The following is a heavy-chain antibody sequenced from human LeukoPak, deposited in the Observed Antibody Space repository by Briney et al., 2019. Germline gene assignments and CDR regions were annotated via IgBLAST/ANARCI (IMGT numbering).Heavy chain of an antibody. CDR3: ASIWVSYDSSGYYYEVPPA. CDR1: GGSISSSNW. V-gene: IGHV4-4*02. CDR2: IYHSGST. J-gene: IGHJ1*01. Sequence: SETLSLTCAVSGGSISSSNWWSWVRPPPGKGLEWIGEIYHSGSTNYNPSLKSRVTISVDKSKNQFSLKLSSVTAADTAVYYCASIWVSYDSSGYYYEVPPAWGQGTLVTVSS. D-gene: IGHD3-22*01.